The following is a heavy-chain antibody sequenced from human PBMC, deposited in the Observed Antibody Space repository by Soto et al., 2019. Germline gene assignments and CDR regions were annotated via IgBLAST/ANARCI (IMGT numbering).Heavy chain of an antibody. D-gene: IGHD3-10*01. Sequence: GESLKISCKGSGYSFTSYWIGWVRQMPGKGLEWMGIIYPGDSDTRYSPSFQGQVTISADKSISTAYLQWSSLKASDTAMYYCARHRGSRGPAAPGSYLGYWGQGTLVTVSS. CDR2: IYPGDSDT. J-gene: IGHJ4*02. CDR3: ARHRGSRGPAAPGSYLGY. CDR1: GYSFTSYW. V-gene: IGHV5-51*01.